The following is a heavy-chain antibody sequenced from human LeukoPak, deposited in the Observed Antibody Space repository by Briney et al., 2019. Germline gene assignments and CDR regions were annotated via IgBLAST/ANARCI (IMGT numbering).Heavy chain of an antibody. D-gene: IGHD2-15*01. Sequence: GSLRLSCAASGFPFSTYGMHWVRQAPGRGLEWVAFILYDGSNKYYADSVKGRFTISRDNAKNTLYLQINSLRAEDTAVYYCAREERGYCSGGSCYLSSFDYWGQGTLVTVSS. CDR1: GFPFSTYG. V-gene: IGHV3-33*01. J-gene: IGHJ4*02. CDR2: ILYDGSNK. CDR3: AREERGYCSGGSCYLSSFDY.